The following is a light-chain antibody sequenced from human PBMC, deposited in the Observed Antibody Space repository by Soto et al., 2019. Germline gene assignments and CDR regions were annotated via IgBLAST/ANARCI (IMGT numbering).Light chain of an antibody. CDR1: SSDVGRYNL. CDR3: CSYAGSDYV. J-gene: IGLJ1*01. Sequence: QSVLTQPASVSGSPGKWLSISCTGASSDVGRYNLVSWYQQHPGKAPKLIISEVSKRPSGVSHRFSGSRSGNTASLTISGLLAEDEADYYCCSYAGSDYVFGTGTKVTVL. V-gene: IGLV2-23*02. CDR2: EVS.